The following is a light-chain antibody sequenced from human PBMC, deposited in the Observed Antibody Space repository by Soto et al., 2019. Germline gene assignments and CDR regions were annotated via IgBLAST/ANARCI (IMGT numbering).Light chain of an antibody. CDR3: TSYTSSSTWV. Sequence: QSALTQPASVSGSPGQSITISCTGTSSDIGGYYYVSWYQHHPGKAPKLLIYQVTNRPSRVSNRFSGSKSGNTASLTISGLQADDEADYYCTSYTSSSTWVFGGGTKLTVL. J-gene: IGLJ3*02. CDR1: SSDIGGYYY. V-gene: IGLV2-14*01. CDR2: QVT.